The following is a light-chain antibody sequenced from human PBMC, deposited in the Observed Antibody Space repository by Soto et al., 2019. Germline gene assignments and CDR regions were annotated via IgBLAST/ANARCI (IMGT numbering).Light chain of an antibody. CDR3: QKFNTAPLT. CDR1: QDISVY. V-gene: IGKV1-27*01. J-gene: IGKJ5*01. Sequence: DIQMTQSPSSLSASVGDRVTITCRASQDISVYLAWYQQKPGKVPKLLIYSASTLQSGVPSRFIGSGSGTDVTLTISSLQPEDVATYFCQKFNTAPLTFGQGTRLEIK. CDR2: SAS.